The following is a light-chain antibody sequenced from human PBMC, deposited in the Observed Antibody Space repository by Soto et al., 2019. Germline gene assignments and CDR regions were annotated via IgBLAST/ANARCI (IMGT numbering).Light chain of an antibody. J-gene: IGLJ3*02. V-gene: IGLV2-14*01. Sequence: QSALTQPASVSGSPGQSITISGTGTSSDVGGYNYVSWYQQHPGKAPKLMIYEVSNRPSGVSNRFSGSKSGNTASLTISGLQAEDEADYYCSSYTSSSTLHWVFGGGTKLTVL. CDR1: SSDVGGYNY. CDR3: SSYTSSSTLHWV. CDR2: EVS.